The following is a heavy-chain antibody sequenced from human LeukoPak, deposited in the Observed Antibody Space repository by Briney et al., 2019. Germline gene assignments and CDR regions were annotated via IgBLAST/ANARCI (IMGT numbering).Heavy chain of an antibody. CDR3: ARDRGDLGYYYYGMDV. D-gene: IGHD2-21*02. Sequence: TSETLSLTCTVSGGSISSYYWSWIRQPAGKGLEWIGRVYSSGTTDYNPSLKSRVTISVDTSKNQFSLKLSSVTAADTAVYYCARDRGDLGYYYYGMDVWGQGTTVTVSS. V-gene: IGHV4-4*07. J-gene: IGHJ6*02. CDR2: VYSSGTT. CDR1: GGSISSYY.